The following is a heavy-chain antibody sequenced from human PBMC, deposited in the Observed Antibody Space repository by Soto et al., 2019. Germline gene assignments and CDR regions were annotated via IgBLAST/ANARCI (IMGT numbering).Heavy chain of an antibody. Sequence: QVQLQESGPGLVKPSQTLSLTCTVSGGSISSGYYYWSWIRQPPGKGLVWIGYIYYSGSTYYNPSLKRRVSISLDTSKNQLAIKLSSVTAADTAGYYCASADGAAGWLDPGGQGTLVTVSS. D-gene: IGHD3-10*01. J-gene: IGHJ5*02. CDR1: GGSISSGYYY. CDR2: IYYSGST. V-gene: IGHV4-30-4*01. CDR3: ASADGAAGWLDP.